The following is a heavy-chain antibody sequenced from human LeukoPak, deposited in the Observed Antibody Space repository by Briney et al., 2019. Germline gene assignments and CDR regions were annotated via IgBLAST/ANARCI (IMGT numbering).Heavy chain of an antibody. CDR1: GGTISSYY. J-gene: IGHJ4*02. V-gene: IGHV4-59*01. D-gene: IGHD5-18*01. Sequence: SETLSLTCTVSGGTISSYYWSWIRQPPGKGLEWMGYIYYSGSTNYNPSRKSRVTISVDTSKTQFSLKLSSVTAADTAVYYCARGRGYSYGYFDYWGQRTLVTVSS. CDR2: IYYSGST. CDR3: ARGRGYSYGYFDY.